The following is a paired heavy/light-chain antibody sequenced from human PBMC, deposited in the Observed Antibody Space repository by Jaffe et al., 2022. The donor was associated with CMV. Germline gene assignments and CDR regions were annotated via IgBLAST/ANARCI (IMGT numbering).Light chain of an antibody. CDR3: QSYDSSLSGYV. CDR2: AST. J-gene: IGLJ1*01. V-gene: IGLV1-40*01. CDR1: SSNIGSNYN. Sequence: QSVLTQPPSVSGAPGQRVTISCTGSSSNIGSNYNVHWYQHVPGTAPKLLIYASTNRPSGVPYRFSGSKSGTSASLAITGLQAEDEADYYCQSYDSSLSGYVFGTGTKVTVL.
Heavy chain of an antibody. J-gene: IGHJ6*03. D-gene: IGHD3-10*01. CDR3: ARLSGGSGKWFNYYYYMDV. V-gene: IGHV4-59*08. CDR1: GDSMTPYF. CDR2: VYYSGGT. Sequence: QVHLQESGPGLVKPSETLSLTCTVFGDSMTPYFWTWVRQSPGKELEWIGYVYYSGGTKYNPSLQGRVTISVDTSNSQFSLKLNSVTAADTAVYYCARLSGGSGKWFNYYYYMDVWGTGASVTVSS.